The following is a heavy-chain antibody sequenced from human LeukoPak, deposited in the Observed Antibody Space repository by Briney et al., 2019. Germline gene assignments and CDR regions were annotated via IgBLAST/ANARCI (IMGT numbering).Heavy chain of an antibody. Sequence: ASVKVFCKASGYTFTSYGIIWVRQAPGQGLEVMGWISAYNGNTNYAQKLQGRVTMTTDTSTSTAYMELRSLRSDDTAVYYCARDGDYGELYGMDVWGQGTTVTVSS. D-gene: IGHD4-17*01. CDR1: GYTFTSYG. J-gene: IGHJ6*02. V-gene: IGHV1-18*01. CDR3: ARDGDYGELYGMDV. CDR2: ISAYNGNT.